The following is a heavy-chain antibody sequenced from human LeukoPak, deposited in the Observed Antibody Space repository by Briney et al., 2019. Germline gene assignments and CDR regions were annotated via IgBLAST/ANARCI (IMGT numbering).Heavy chain of an antibody. Sequence: KTGGSLRLSCAASGIICNNVWMNWVRQAPGKGLEWVARIKSESDGGTTDYATPVKGRFTISRDDSKNTLYLQMNSLKTGDTALYYCTTRRVDAGVVTGDFWGQGTLVTVSS. CDR1: GIICNNVW. CDR3: TTRRVDAGVVTGDF. D-gene: IGHD2-21*02. CDR2: IKSESDGGTT. J-gene: IGHJ4*02. V-gene: IGHV3-15*07.